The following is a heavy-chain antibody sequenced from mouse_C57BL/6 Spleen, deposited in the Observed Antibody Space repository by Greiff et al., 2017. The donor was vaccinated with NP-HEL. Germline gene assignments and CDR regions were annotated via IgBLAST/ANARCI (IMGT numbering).Heavy chain of an antibody. J-gene: IGHJ2*01. D-gene: IGHD3-1*01. Sequence: VQLQQSGAELVKPGASVKLSCKASGYTFTSYWMHWVKQRPGQGLEWIGMIHPNSGSTNYNEKFKSKATLTVDKSSSTAYMQLSSLTSEDSAVYYCARSGYTGYFDYWGQGTTLTVSS. CDR2: IHPNSGST. V-gene: IGHV1-64*01. CDR3: ARSGYTGYFDY. CDR1: GYTFTSYW.